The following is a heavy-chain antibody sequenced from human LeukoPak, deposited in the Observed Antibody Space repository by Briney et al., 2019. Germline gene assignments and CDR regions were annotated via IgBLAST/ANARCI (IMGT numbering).Heavy chain of an antibody. CDR1: GFTFSSYA. CDR3: AKAVGNYSGRSLDN. CDR2: ITNSGAGT. D-gene: IGHD1-7*01. V-gene: IGHV3-23*01. J-gene: IGHJ4*02. Sequence: GGSLRPSCAASGFTFSSYAMNWVRQAPGNGLEWVSVITNSGAGTYYADSVRGRFTISRGNSKNTLYLQMNSLRADDTAVYYCAKAVGNYSGRSLDNWGQGTLVTVSS.